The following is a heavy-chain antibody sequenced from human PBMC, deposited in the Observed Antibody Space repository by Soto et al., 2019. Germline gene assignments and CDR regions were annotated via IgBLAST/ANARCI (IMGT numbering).Heavy chain of an antibody. CDR3: ARGSPIVTTTGFYYYYYGMDV. Sequence: TLSLTCAVYGGSFSGYYWSWIRQPPGKGLEWIGEINHSGSTNYNPSLKSRVTISVDTSKNQFSLKLSSVTAADTAVYYCARGSPIVTTTGFYYYYYGMDVWGQGTTVTVSS. V-gene: IGHV4-34*01. J-gene: IGHJ6*02. CDR2: INHSGST. D-gene: IGHD4-17*01. CDR1: GGSFSGYY.